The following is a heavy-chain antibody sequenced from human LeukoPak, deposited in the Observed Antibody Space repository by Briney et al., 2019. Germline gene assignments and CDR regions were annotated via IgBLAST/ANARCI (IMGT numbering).Heavy chain of an antibody. J-gene: IGHJ6*02. D-gene: IGHD6-19*01. V-gene: IGHV3-21*06. CDR1: GFTFSSYS. Sequence: GGSLRLSCAASGFTFSSYSMYWVRQAPGKGLEWVSSISSGSGFIYYADSMKGRFTISRDNAKNSLYLQMNSLRAEDTAVYYCARDLLSGGYYYGMDVWGQGTTVTVSS. CDR2: ISSGSGFI. CDR3: ARDLLSGGYYYGMDV.